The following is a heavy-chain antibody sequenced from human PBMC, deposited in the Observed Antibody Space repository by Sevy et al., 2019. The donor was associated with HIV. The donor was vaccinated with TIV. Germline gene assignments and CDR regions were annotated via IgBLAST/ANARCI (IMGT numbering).Heavy chain of an antibody. CDR3: ARGRVYDSSGYYPFNFDY. J-gene: IGHJ4*02. CDR2: INHSGST. CDR1: GGSFSGYY. V-gene: IGHV4-34*01. Sequence: SETLSLTCAVYGGSFSGYYWSWIRQPPGKGLEWIGEINHSGSTNYNPALKGRVTISVDTSKNQFSLKLSSVTAADTAVYYCARGRVYDSSGYYPFNFDYWGQGTLVTVSS. D-gene: IGHD3-22*01.